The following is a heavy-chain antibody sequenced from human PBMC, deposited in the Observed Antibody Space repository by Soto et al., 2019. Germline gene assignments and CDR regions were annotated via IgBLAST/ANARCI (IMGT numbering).Heavy chain of an antibody. J-gene: IGHJ4*01. V-gene: IGHV4-34*01. CDR2: INHSGGT. CDR1: GGSFSGYY. Sequence: SEALSLTCAVYGGSFSGYYWSWIRQVPGKGLEWIGEINHSGGTNYNPSLKSRVTISVDTSKNQFSLKLTSVTAADTAVYYCARDMYYYGSGRIDYWGHGTLVTVSS. CDR3: ARDMYYYGSGRIDY. D-gene: IGHD3-10*01.